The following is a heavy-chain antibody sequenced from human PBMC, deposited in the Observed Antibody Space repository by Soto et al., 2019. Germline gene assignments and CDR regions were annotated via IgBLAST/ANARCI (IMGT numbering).Heavy chain of an antibody. J-gene: IGHJ4*02. CDR3: ARSPPGVAGRYYFDY. V-gene: IGHV3-33*01. CDR2: IWYDGSNK. CDR1: GFSFSSYG. Sequence: HVKLVESGGGVVQPGRSLRLSCAASGFSFSSYGMHWVRQAPGKGLEWVTVIWYDGSNKYYGDSVKGRFTISRDNSKNTLYLQMNSLRAEDTAVYYCARSPPGVAGRYYFDYWGQGTLITVSS. D-gene: IGHD6-6*01.